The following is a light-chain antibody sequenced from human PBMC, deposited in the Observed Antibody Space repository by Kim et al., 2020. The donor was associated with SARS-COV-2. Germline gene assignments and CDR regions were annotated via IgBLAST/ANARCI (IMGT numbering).Light chain of an antibody. J-gene: IGKJ5*01. CDR1: QSVSSY. CDR3: QQYNNWPIA. Sequence: EIVMTQSPATLSVSPGERATLSCRASQSVSSYLAWYHQKPGQAPRLLIYGASTRATGIPARFSGSGSGTEFTLTISSLQSEDFAVYYCQQYNNWPIAFGQGTRLAIK. CDR2: GAS. V-gene: IGKV3-15*01.